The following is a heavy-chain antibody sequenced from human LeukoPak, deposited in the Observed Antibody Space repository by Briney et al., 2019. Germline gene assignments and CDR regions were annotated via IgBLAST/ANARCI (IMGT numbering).Heavy chain of an antibody. CDR1: GYSFTSHW. D-gene: IGHD5-24*01. Sequence: GESLKISCKGSGYSFTSHWIRWVRQMPGKGLEWMGIIYPGDSDTRYSPSFQGQVTISADKSISTAYLQWSSLKAADSAMYYCARHVPIDENYYYYFMDVWGKGTTVTVSS. CDR2: IYPGDSDT. CDR3: ARHVPIDENYYYYFMDV. V-gene: IGHV5-51*01. J-gene: IGHJ6*03.